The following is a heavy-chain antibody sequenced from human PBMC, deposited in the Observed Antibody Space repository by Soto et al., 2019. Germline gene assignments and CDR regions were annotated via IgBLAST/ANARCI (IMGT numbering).Heavy chain of an antibody. CDR3: ASLRWQRGNWFDP. CDR1: GGSISSSNW. CDR2: IYHSGST. Sequence: SETLSLTCAVSGGSISSSNWWSWVRQPPGKGLEWIGEIYHSGSTNYNPSLKSRVTISVDKSKNQFSLKLSSVTAADTAVYYCASLRWQRGNWFDPWGQGTLVTVYS. D-gene: IGHD4-17*01. V-gene: IGHV4-4*02. J-gene: IGHJ5*02.